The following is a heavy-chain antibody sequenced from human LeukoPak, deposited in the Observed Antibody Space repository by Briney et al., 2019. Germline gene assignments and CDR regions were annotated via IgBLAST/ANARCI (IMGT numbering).Heavy chain of an antibody. V-gene: IGHV3-13*04. J-gene: IGHJ4*02. CDR1: GFTFSSYD. D-gene: IGHD6-19*01. CDR2: IGTAGDT. Sequence: GGSLRLSCAASGFTFSSYDLHWVRQVTGMGLEWVSAIGTAGDTYYPGSVKGRFTISRENAKNSFYLQMNSLRAGDTAVYYCATAGYSNVWYSFDFWGQGTLVTVSS. CDR3: ATAGYSNVWYSFDF.